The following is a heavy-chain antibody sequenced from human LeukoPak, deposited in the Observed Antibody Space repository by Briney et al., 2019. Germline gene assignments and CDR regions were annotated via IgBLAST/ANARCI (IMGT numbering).Heavy chain of an antibody. CDR3: ARDPSRPRRDGYSYGRLDY. CDR2: INHSGST. J-gene: IGHJ4*02. V-gene: IGHV4-34*01. CDR1: GGSFSGYY. D-gene: IGHD5-18*01. Sequence: PSETLSLTCAVYGGSFSGYYWSWIRQPPGKGLEWIGEINHSGSTNYNPSLKSRVTISVDTSKNQFSLKLSSVTAADTAVYYCARDPSRPRRDGYSYGRLDYWGQGTLVTVSS.